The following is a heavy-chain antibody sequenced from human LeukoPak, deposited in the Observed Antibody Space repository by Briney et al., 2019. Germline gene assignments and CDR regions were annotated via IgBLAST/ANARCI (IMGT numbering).Heavy chain of an antibody. CDR1: GFTFSSYS. Sequence: GGSLRLSCAASGFTFSSYSMNWVRQAPGKGLEWVSSISSSSSYIYYADSVKGRFTISRDNAKNSLYLQMNSLRAEDTAVYYCASRTGYCSGGSCYPSYMDVWGKGTTVIVSS. CDR3: ASRTGYCSGGSCYPSYMDV. D-gene: IGHD2-15*01. V-gene: IGHV3-21*01. J-gene: IGHJ6*03. CDR2: ISSSSSYI.